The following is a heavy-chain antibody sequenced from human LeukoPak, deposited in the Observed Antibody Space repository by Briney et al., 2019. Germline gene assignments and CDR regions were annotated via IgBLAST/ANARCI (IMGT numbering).Heavy chain of an antibody. CDR1: AFTFDNFP. J-gene: IGHJ4*02. V-gene: IGHV3-30-3*01. CDR2: ILKDGSNA. Sequence: GGSLRLSCTASAFTFDNFPMHWVRQAPGKGLDWVALILKDGSNAFYADSVKGRFTISRDNSGNTLFLQMNSLGADDTGIYYCARDFHYFFDYCGQGTLVTVSS. CDR3: ARDFHYFFDY. D-gene: IGHD2/OR15-2a*01.